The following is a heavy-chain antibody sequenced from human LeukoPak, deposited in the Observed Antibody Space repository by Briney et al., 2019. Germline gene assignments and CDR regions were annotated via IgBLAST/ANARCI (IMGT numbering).Heavy chain of an antibody. CDR2: ISGYGDNI. CDR1: GFTFSLYA. V-gene: IGHV3-23*01. J-gene: IGHJ5*02. Sequence: PGGSLRLSCAASGFTFSLYATSWVRQAPGKGPEWVLSISGYGDNIYYADSVKGRFTLSRDNSKSTLYLQMFSLRAEDTAVYYCAKDRGPYVAIDHNWFDPWGQGTLVTVSS. D-gene: IGHD2-21*01. CDR3: AKDRGPYVAIDHNWFDP.